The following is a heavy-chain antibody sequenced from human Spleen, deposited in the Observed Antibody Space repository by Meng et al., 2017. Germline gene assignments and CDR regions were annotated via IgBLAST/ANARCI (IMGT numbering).Heavy chain of an antibody. D-gene: IGHD2-2*01. CDR1: GGIFSNYV. V-gene: IGHV1-69*05. Sequence: QGQLVQSGAEVMKPGSSVKVSCKALGGIFSNYVIGWVRQAPGQGLEWMGGINAVFGTTNYAQKFQGRVTITTDESTSTVYMELTRLTSEDTAVYFCARKAGNCISTTCYSLDYWGQGTLVTVSS. CDR2: INAVFGTT. J-gene: IGHJ4*02. CDR3: ARKAGNCISTTCYSLDY.